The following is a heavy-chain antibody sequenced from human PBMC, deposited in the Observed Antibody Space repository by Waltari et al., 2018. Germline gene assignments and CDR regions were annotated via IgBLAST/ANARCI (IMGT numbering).Heavy chain of an antibody. Sequence: QVQLQESGPGLVKPSQTLSLTCTVSGGSISSGSYYWSWIRQPAGKGLEWMGRIYTSGSTTYNPSLKSRVTISVDTSKNQFSLKLSSVTAADTAVYYCARDDGYSSGWYGSYYYYGMDGWGQGTTVTVSS. CDR1: GGSISSGSYY. CDR3: ARDDGYSSGWYGSYYYYGMDG. D-gene: IGHD6-19*01. J-gene: IGHJ6*02. CDR2: IYTSGST. V-gene: IGHV4-61*02.